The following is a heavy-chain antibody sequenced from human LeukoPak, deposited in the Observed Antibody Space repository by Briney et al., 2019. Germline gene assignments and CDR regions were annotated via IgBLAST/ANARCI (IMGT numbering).Heavy chain of an antibody. CDR2: ISAYNGNT. D-gene: IGHD3-16*02. J-gene: IGHJ3*02. V-gene: IGHV1-18*01. CDR1: GYTFTSYG. CDR3: AREAVMITFGGVIVGDAFDI. Sequence: ASVKVSCKASGYTFTSYGISWVRQAPGQGLEWMGWISAYNGNTNYAQKLQGRVTMTTDTSTSTAYMELRSLRSDDTAVYYCAREAVMITFGGVIVGDAFDIWGQGTIVTVSS.